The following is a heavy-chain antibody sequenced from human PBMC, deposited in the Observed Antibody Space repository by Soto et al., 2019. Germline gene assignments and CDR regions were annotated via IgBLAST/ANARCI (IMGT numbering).Heavy chain of an antibody. CDR2: INPLPTSGST. V-gene: IGHV1-46*01. Sequence: QVQLVQSGAEVKKPGASVKVSCKASGYIFTNYYIHWVRQAPGQGLEWMAIINPLPTSGSTTYAQKFQGRVTVTRDTSTSTVYMELSSLKSADTAIYYCARDLAAAAYWGQGTLVTVSS. D-gene: IGHD6-13*01. J-gene: IGHJ4*02. CDR1: GYIFTNYY. CDR3: ARDLAAAAY.